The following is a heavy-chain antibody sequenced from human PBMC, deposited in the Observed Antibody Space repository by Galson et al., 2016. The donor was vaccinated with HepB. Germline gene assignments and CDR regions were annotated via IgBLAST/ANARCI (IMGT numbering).Heavy chain of an antibody. CDR2: VVVGTGNT. CDR1: GFTFSSST. V-gene: IGHV1-58*01. D-gene: IGHD4-11*01. CDR3: AAGSSYINYGDY. J-gene: IGHJ4*02. Sequence: SVKVSCKASGFTFSSSTVHWVRQARGQRLEWIGRVVVGTGNTNCAEKFQKRVTITRDMSTSTAYMELSSLRSEDTAVYYCAAGSSYINYGDYWGQGTLVTVSS.